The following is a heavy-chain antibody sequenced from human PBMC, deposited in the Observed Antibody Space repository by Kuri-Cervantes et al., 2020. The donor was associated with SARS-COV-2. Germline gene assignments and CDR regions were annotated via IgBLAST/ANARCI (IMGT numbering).Heavy chain of an antibody. CDR3: ARGVYCSSTSCYKGYFQH. Sequence: GGSLRLSCAASGFTFSSYDMHWVRQATGKGLEWVSAIGTAGDTYYPGSVKGRFTIPRENAKNSLYLQMNSLRAEDTAVYYCARGVYCSSTSCYKGYFQHWGQGTLVTVSS. CDR2: IGTAGDT. CDR1: GFTFSSYD. V-gene: IGHV3-13*01. J-gene: IGHJ1*01. D-gene: IGHD2-2*02.